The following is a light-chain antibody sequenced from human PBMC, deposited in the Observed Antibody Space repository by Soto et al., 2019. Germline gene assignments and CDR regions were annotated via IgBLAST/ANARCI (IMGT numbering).Light chain of an antibody. CDR1: QSVSSSY. CDR2: GAS. J-gene: IGKJ5*01. Sequence: EIVLTQSPGTLSLSPGERATLSCRASQSVSSSYLAWYQQKPGQALRLLIYGASSRATGIPDRFSGSGSGTDFTLTISRLEPEDCAVYYCQQYGSSPFGQGTRLDIK. CDR3: QQYGSSP. V-gene: IGKV3-20*01.